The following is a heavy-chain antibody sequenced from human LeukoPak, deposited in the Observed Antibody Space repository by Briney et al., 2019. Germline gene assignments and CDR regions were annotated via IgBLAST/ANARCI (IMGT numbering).Heavy chain of an antibody. J-gene: IGHJ6*03. CDR2: INHGGST. CDR3: ARERPSPLYCSSTSCYLHYYYYYMDV. D-gene: IGHD2-2*01. V-gene: IGHV4-34*01. Sequence: SETLSLTCAVYGGSFSGYYWSWIRQPPGKGLEWIGEINHGGSTNYNPSLKSRVTISVDTSKNQFSLKLSSVTAADTAVYYCARERPSPLYCSSTSCYLHYYYYYMDVWGKGTTVTVSS. CDR1: GGSFSGYY.